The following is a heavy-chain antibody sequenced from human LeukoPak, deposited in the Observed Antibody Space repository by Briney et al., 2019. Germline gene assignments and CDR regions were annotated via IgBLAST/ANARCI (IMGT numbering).Heavy chain of an antibody. CDR3: AREITWEVTPI. CDR2: IKEDGSEK. Sequence: GGSLRLSCAASGFTFSSYWMSWVRQAPGKGLEWVANIKEDGSEKYYMDSVKGRFTISRDNAKNSLYLQMNSLRAEDTAVYYCAREITWEVTPIWGQGTMVTVSS. CDR1: GFTFSSYW. D-gene: IGHD3-16*01. J-gene: IGHJ3*02. V-gene: IGHV3-7*01.